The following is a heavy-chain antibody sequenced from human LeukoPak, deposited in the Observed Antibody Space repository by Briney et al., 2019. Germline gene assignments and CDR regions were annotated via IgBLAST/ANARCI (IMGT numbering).Heavy chain of an antibody. V-gene: IGHV4-39*01. D-gene: IGHD3-22*01. CDR2: IYYSGSS. J-gene: IGHJ5*02. CDR1: GGSIRSSSYS. Sequence: SETLSLTCSVSGGSIRSSSYSWGWIRQPPGTGLEWIGTIYYSGSSYSNPSLESRVTISVDTSKNQFSLKLISVTAADTAVYYCATLSSGYPSWFDPWGQGTLVTVSS. CDR3: ATLSSGYPSWFDP.